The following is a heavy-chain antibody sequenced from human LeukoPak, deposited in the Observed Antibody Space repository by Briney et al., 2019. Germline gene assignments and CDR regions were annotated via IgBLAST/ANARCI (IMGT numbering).Heavy chain of an antibody. CDR3: AKDGDTLTSYYYDGGGYYDY. CDR1: GFTFSNYA. D-gene: IGHD3-22*01. Sequence: GGSLRLSCAASGFTFSNYAMSWVRQAPGKGLEWVSSLNGRGDSPYYADSVKGRFTISRDNSKNTLYLQMNSLRAEDTAVYYCAKDGDTLTSYYYDGGGYYDYWGQGTLVTVSS. CDR2: LNGRGDSP. V-gene: IGHV3-23*01. J-gene: IGHJ4*02.